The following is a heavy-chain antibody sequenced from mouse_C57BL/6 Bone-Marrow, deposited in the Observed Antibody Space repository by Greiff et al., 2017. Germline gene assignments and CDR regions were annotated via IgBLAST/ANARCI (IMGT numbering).Heavy chain of an antibody. V-gene: IGHV5-4*01. J-gene: IGHJ2*01. CDR2: ISDGGSYT. Sequence: EVKLMESGGGLVKPGGSLKLSCAASGFTFSSYAMSWVRQTPEKRLEWVATISDGGSYTYYPDNVKGRFTISRDNAKNNLYLQMSHLKSEDTAMYYCARDRYYGSSSYFDYWGKGTTLTVSS. CDR3: ARDRYYGSSSYFDY. CDR1: GFTFSSYA. D-gene: IGHD1-1*01.